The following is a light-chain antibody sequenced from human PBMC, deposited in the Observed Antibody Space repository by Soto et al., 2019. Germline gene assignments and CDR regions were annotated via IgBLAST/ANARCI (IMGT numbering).Light chain of an antibody. CDR1: TGAVTNGHY. J-gene: IGLJ1*01. Sequence: QALVTQVASLSVSPGGTFTLTCGSSTGAVTNGHYPYWFQQKPGQAPRTLIYDTTNRHSWTPARFSGSPLGGKAALTLSGAQTEDEAEYYCLLSYNGPYVFGTGTKVTVL. CDR3: LLSYNGPYV. V-gene: IGLV7-46*01. CDR2: DTT.